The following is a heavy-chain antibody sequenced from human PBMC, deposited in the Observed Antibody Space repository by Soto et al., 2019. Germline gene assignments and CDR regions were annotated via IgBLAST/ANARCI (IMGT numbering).Heavy chain of an antibody. V-gene: IGHV4-39*07. CDR1: GGSISNSSYL. D-gene: IGHD3-22*01. J-gene: IGHJ6*02. Sequence: SETLSLTCTVSGGSISNSSYLWGWIRQPPGKGLQWIGSVSYSGSTYYNPSLKSRVTISVDTSKNQFSLKLSSVTAADTAVYYCARGRSTMIVVVIKGGQYYGMDVWGQGTTVTVSS. CDR3: ARGRSTMIVVVIKGGQYYGMDV. CDR2: VSYSGST.